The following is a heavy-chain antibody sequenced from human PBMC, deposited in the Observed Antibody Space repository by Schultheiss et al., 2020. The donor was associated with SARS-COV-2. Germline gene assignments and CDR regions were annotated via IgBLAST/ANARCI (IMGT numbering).Heavy chain of an antibody. CDR1: GGSISSGGYY. J-gene: IGHJ4*02. CDR3: VRHTPGQQGRFFDWSFDY. Sequence: SETLSLTCTVSGGSISSGGYYWGWIRQPPGKELEWIGSFDYSGSTYYNPSLKSRVTRSIDTSRNQFSLRLSSVTAADTAIYYCVRHTPGQQGRFFDWSFDYWGQGTLVTVSS. CDR2: FDYSGST. D-gene: IGHD3-9*01. V-gene: IGHV4-39*01.